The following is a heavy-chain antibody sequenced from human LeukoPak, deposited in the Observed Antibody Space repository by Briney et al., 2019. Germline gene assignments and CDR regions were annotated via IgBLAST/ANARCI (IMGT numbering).Heavy chain of an antibody. Sequence: ASVRVSCTGSGYTFTVYSMDWVRQAPGQGSEWMGWINPKSGGTNYTQKFQGRVTMTRDTSISTAYMELSRLRSDDTAVYYCARDGYSSGWYPRWYFDYWGQGTLVTVSS. CDR2: INPKSGGT. D-gene: IGHD6-19*01. J-gene: IGHJ4*02. CDR3: ARDGYSSGWYPRWYFDY. CDR1: GYTFTVYS. V-gene: IGHV1-2*02.